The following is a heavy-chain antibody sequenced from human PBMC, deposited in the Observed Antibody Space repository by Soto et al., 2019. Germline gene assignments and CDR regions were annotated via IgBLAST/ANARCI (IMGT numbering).Heavy chain of an antibody. D-gene: IGHD5-12*01. V-gene: IGHV1-69*02. CDR2: IIPILGIA. J-gene: IGHJ6*02. CDR1: GGTFSSYT. Sequence: QVQLVQSGAEVKKPGSSVKVSCQASGGTFSSYTISWVRQAPGQGLEWMGRIIPILGIANYAQKFQGRVTITADKATSTAYKELSSLRSEDTAVYYCARGAGDSGYDYYYYGMDVWGQGTTVTGSS. CDR3: ARGAGDSGYDYYYYGMDV.